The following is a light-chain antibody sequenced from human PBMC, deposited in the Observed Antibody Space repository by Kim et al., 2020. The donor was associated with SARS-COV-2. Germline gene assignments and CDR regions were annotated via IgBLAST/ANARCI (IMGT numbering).Light chain of an antibody. V-gene: IGLV2-14*03. Sequence: GHSITISCTGTSNNVGYYNYVSWYQQRPGEVPKLMIYDVDIRPSGVSNRLSGSKSGNTASLTISGLQAEDEADYYCSSYTPSGTLVFGSGTKVTVL. CDR1: SNNVGYYNY. CDR3: SSYTPSGTLV. CDR2: DVD. J-gene: IGLJ1*01.